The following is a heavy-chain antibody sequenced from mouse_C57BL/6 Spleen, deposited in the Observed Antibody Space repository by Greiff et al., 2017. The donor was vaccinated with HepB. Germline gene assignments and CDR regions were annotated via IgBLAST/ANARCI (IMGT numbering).Heavy chain of an antibody. CDR1: GFTFSDYG. Sequence: EVQLQESGGGLVKPGGSLKLSCAASGFTFSDYGMHWVRQAPEKGLEWVAYISSGSSTIYYADTVKGRFTISRDNAKNTLFLQMTSLRSEDTAMYYCARDSVPWFAYWGQGTLVTVSA. V-gene: IGHV5-17*01. CDR2: ISSGSSTI. J-gene: IGHJ3*01. CDR3: ARDSVPWFAY.